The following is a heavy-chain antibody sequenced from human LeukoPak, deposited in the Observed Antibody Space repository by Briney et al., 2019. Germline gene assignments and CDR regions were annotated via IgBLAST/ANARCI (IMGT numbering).Heavy chain of an antibody. D-gene: IGHD7-27*01. V-gene: IGHV1-8*01. CDR1: GYTFTNYD. CDR3: VRTPPNWGFDY. CDR2: MNPNSGNT. J-gene: IGHJ4*02. Sequence: ASVKVSCKASGYTFTNYDINWVRRATGQGLEWMGWMNPNSGNTGYAQKFQGRVTMTRSTSISTAYMELSSLRSEDTAIYYCVRTPPNWGFDYWGQGTLVTVSS.